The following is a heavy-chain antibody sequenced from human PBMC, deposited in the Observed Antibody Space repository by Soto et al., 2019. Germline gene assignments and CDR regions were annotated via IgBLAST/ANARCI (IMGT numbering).Heavy chain of an antibody. CDR2: IIPIFGTA. CDR1: GGTFSSYA. Sequence: QVQLVQSGAEVKKPGSSVKVSCKASGGTFSSYAISWVRQAPGQGLEWMGGIIPIFGTANYAQKFQGRVTITADESTCTAYMELSSLRSEDTAVYYCSYCGGDCYSWGIPDWGQGTLVTVSS. CDR3: SYCGGDCYSWGIPD. J-gene: IGHJ4*02. D-gene: IGHD2-21*02. V-gene: IGHV1-69*01.